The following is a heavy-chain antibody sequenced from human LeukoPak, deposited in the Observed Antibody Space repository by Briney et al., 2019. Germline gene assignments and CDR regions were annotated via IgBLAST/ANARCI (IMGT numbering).Heavy chain of an antibody. CDR1: GYTVTSYY. J-gene: IGHJ6*02. V-gene: IGHV1-46*01. CDR2: LNPSGGST. Sequence: ASVKVSCKASGYTVTSYYMHWVRQAPGQGLEWMGILNPSGGSTSYAQKFQGRATLTRATYTSTVYMELSSLRSEDTAVYYCASVYNYGMDVWGQGTTVIVSS. CDR3: ASVYNYGMDV.